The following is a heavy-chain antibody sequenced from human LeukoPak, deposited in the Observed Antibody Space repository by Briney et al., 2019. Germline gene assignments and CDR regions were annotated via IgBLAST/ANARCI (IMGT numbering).Heavy chain of an antibody. CDR1: GYTFTSYY. Sequence: ASVKVSCKASGYTFTSYYMHWVRQAPGQGLEWMGIINPSGGSTSYAQKFQGRVTMTRDTSTSTVYMELSSLRSEDTAVYYCARVPYDFWSGYSTFDYWGQGTLVTVSS. CDR3: ARVPYDFWSGYSTFDY. D-gene: IGHD3-3*01. J-gene: IGHJ4*02. CDR2: INPSGGST. V-gene: IGHV1-46*01.